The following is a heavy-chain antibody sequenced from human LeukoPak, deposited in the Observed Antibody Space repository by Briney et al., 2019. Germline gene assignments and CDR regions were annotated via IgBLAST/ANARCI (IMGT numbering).Heavy chain of an antibody. J-gene: IGHJ4*02. CDR1: GGSISSYY. V-gene: IGHV4-59*01. D-gene: IGHD4-17*01. Sequence: SETLSLTCTVSGGSISSYYWSWIRQPPGKGLEWIGYIYYSGSTNYNPSLKSRVTISVDTSKNQFSLKLSSVTAADTAVYYCASSSGHYGDYDFDYWGQGTLVTVSS. CDR2: IYYSGST. CDR3: ASSSGHYGDYDFDY.